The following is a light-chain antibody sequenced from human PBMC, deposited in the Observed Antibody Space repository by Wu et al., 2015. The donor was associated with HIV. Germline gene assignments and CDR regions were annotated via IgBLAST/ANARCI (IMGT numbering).Light chain of an antibody. CDR3: QQYGRT. Sequence: ENVLTQSPGTLSLSPGERATLSCRASQSVSSTYVAWYQQRPGQAPRLLIYASSSRATGIPDRFSGSGSGTDFTLTISRLEPEDFAVYYCQQYGRTFGQGTRVEIK. J-gene: IGKJ1*01. V-gene: IGKV3-20*01. CDR1: QSVSSTY. CDR2: ASS.